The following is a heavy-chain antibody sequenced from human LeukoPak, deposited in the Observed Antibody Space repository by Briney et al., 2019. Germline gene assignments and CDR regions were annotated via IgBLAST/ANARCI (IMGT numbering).Heavy chain of an antibody. V-gene: IGHV1-24*01. Sequence: ASVKVSCKVSGYTLTELSMHWVRQAPGKGLEWMGGFDPEDGETIYAQKFQGRVTMTEDTSTDTAYMELSSLRSEDTAIYYCARGSGETGGYYYVYWGRGTPVTVSS. J-gene: IGHJ4*02. CDR1: GYTLTELS. CDR3: ARGSGETGGYYYVY. D-gene: IGHD3-22*01. CDR2: FDPEDGET.